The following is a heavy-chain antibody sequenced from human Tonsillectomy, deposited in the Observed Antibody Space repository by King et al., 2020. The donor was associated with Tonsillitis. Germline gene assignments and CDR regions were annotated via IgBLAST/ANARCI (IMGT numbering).Heavy chain of an antibody. Sequence: VQLQESGPGLAKPSETLSLTCTVSGDSISNYYWSWIRQPPGKGLEWIGYIYYSGSTNCNPSLKSRLTISVDTSKNQFSLKLSSVTAADTAVYFCARYGGRGLDYFDYWGQGTLVTVSS. CDR1: GDSISNYY. V-gene: IGHV4-59*08. D-gene: IGHD3-16*01. CDR2: IYYSGST. J-gene: IGHJ4*02. CDR3: ARYGGRGLDYFDY.